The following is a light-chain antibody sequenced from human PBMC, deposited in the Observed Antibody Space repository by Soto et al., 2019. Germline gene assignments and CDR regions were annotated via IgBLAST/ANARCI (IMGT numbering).Light chain of an antibody. J-gene: IGLJ2*01. CDR2: VNS. CDR1: SSNIGAGYD. V-gene: IGLV1-40*01. Sequence: QSVLTQPPSVSGAPGQRVTISCTGSSSNIGAGYDVQWYQHLPGTAPKLLIYVNSNRPSGVPDRFSGSKSGTSASLAITGLQAEDEADYYCQSYDSSLSGVVFGGGTKVNVL. CDR3: QSYDSSLSGVV.